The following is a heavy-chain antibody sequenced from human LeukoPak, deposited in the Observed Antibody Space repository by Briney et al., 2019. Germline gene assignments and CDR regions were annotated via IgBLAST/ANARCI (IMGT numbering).Heavy chain of an antibody. D-gene: IGHD3-10*01. CDR3: ARDAVLLWFGESLDY. V-gene: IGHV3-7*03. CDR1: GFTFSSYW. CDR2: IKQDGSEK. J-gene: IGHJ4*02. Sequence: GGSLRLSCAASGFTFSSYWMSWVRQAPGKGLVWVANIKQDGSEKYYVDSVKGRFTISRDNAKNSLYLQMNSLRAEDTAVYYCARDAVLLWFGESLDYWGQGTLVTVSS.